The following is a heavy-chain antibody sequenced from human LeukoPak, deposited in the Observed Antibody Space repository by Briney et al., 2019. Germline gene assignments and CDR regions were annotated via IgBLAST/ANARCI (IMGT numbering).Heavy chain of an antibody. CDR2: ISDDGSSK. CDR1: GFTFRTYG. V-gene: IGHV3-30*03. D-gene: IGHD1-14*01. Sequence: SCAASGFTFRTYGMHWVRQAPGKGLEWVALISDDGSSKLYADSVKGRFTISRDNFRNTLYLQMNSLRLEDTAVYYCARDGPPDRGDYYYYGMDVWGQGTTVTVSS. J-gene: IGHJ6*02. CDR3: ARDGPPDRGDYYYYGMDV.